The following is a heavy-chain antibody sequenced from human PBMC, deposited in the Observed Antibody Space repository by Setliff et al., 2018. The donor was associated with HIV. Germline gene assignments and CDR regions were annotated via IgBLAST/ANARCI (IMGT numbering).Heavy chain of an antibody. V-gene: IGHV4-39*07. CDR2: VYYTGST. J-gene: IGHJ4*02. CDR3: ARGGYIAARFYYFDY. Sequence: LSLTCTLSGGSVSSSGYYWGWLRQPPGQGPEWIGSVYYTGSTHYSLSLNSRVTISVDTSKNQFSLKLSSVTAADTAVYYCARGGYIAARFYYFDYWGQGLLVTVSS. D-gene: IGHD6-6*01. CDR1: GGSVSSSGYY.